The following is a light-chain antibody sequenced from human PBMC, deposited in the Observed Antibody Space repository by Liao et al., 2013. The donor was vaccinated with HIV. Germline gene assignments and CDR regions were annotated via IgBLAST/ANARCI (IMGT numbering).Light chain of an antibody. J-gene: IGLJ2*01. CDR3: QVWDSGSDVV. Sequence: SYVLTQPPSVSVAPGETARITCGGNNIGSKRVHWYQHKPGQAPVLVIYYDKSRPSGIPERFSGSTSGNTATLTISRVEAGDEADYYCQVWDSGSDVVFGGGTKLTVL. CDR2: YDK. CDR1: NIGSKR. V-gene: IGLV3-21*01.